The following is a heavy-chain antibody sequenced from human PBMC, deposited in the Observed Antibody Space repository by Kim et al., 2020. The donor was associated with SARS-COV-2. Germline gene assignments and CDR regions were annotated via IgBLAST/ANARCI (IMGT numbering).Heavy chain of an antibody. Sequence: YNPSLKSRLSISIDTSGNAFSLRLNSVTAADTAMYYCARSDSLIEAWFDPWGQGTLVIVSS. CDR3: ARSDSLIEAWFDP. D-gene: IGHD3-16*02. J-gene: IGHJ5*02. V-gene: IGHV4-31*02.